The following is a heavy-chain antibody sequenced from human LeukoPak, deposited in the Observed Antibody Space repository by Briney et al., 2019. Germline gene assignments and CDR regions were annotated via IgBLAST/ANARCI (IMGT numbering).Heavy chain of an antibody. V-gene: IGHV3-30*09. J-gene: IGHJ5*02. CDR3: ARAGATTFNFFNP. D-gene: IGHD1-1*01. Sequence: PGGSLRLSCAPSGFSFSSYTMHCARQAPGKGLEWVAFISYDGNTKYYADSVKGRFALSRDDSKNTLYLQMSNLRADDTSIYYCARAGATTFNFFNPWGQGTLVTASS. CDR1: GFSFSSYT. CDR2: ISYDGNTK.